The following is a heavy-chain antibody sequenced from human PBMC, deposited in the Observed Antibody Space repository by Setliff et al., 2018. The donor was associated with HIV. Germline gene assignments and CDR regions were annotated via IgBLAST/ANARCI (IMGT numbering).Heavy chain of an antibody. CDR1: GGSFSGHY. J-gene: IGHJ6*03. CDR3: ATRPDGATGNYFYMDV. Sequence: ASETLSLTCAVYGGSFSGHYWSWIRQPPGKGLEWIGEINDFRSTNYNPSLKTRVTISVDTSKKQFSLRLSSVTAADTAVYYCATRPDGATGNYFYMDVWGKGTTVTVSS. CDR2: INDFRST. D-gene: IGHD4-17*01. V-gene: IGHV4-34*01.